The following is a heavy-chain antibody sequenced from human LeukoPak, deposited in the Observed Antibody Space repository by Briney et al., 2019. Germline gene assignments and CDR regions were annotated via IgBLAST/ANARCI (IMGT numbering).Heavy chain of an antibody. CDR3: AGGLLGCGGSSCYPTDY. D-gene: IGHD2-15*01. V-gene: IGHV3-30*03. CDR1: GFTFSIYW. J-gene: IGHJ4*02. Sequence: GGSLRLSCAASGFTFSIYWMSWVRQAPGKGLEWVAVISDDGSNEYYVDSVKGRFTISRDNSKNTVYLQMNSLRAEDTALYYCAGGLLGCGGSSCYPTDYWGQGTLVTVSS. CDR2: ISDDGSNE.